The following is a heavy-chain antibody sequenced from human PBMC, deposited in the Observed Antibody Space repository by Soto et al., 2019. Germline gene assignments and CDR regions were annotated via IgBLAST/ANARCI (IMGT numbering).Heavy chain of an antibody. CDR2: IIPIFGTA. V-gene: IGHV1-69*13. J-gene: IGHJ4*02. D-gene: IGHD5-12*01. CDR3: ARDLGSMATINY. CDR1: GGTFSSYA. Sequence: SVKVSCKASGGTFSSYAISWVRQAPGQGLEWMGGIIPIFGTANYAQKFQGRVTITADESTSTAYMELSSLRSEDTAVYYCARDLGSMATINYWGQGTLVTVSS.